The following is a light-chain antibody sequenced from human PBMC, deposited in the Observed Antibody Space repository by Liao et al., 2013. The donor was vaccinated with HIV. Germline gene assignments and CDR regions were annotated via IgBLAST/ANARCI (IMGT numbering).Light chain of an antibody. Sequence: SYELTQPPSVSVSPGQTATITCSGDKLGDKYVSWIQQRPGQSPALVVYQDTKRPSGIPERFSGSNSGNTATLTISGTQAMDEADYYCQAWDTTTAVFGGGTKLTVL. CDR2: QDT. J-gene: IGLJ2*01. CDR1: KLGDKY. V-gene: IGLV3-1*01. CDR3: QAWDTTTAV.